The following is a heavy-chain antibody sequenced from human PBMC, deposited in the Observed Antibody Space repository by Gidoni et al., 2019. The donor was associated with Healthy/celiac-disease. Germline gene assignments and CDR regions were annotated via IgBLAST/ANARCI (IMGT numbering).Heavy chain of an antibody. CDR1: GFTFSSYA. J-gene: IGHJ4*02. CDR3: ASYDILTGYDY. V-gene: IGHV3-30*04. Sequence: QVQLVESGGGVVQPGRSLRLSCAASGFTFSSYAMHWVRQAPGKGLEWVAVISYDGSNKYYADSVKGRFTISRDNSKNTLYLQMNSLRAEDTAVYYCASYDILTGYDYWGQGTLVTVSS. CDR2: ISYDGSNK. D-gene: IGHD3-9*01.